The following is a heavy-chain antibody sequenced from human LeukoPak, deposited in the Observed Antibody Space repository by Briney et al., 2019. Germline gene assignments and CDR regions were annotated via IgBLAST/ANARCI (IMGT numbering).Heavy chain of an antibody. D-gene: IGHD3-10*01. J-gene: IGHJ4*02. CDR3: AKSFTIGYFDY. CDR2: ISNDGSNK. Sequence: GGSLRLSCAASGFTFSNYGMHWVRQAPGKGLEWVAVISNDGSNKFYADSVKGRFTISRDNSKNTLYLQMNSLRAEDTAVYYCAKSFTIGYFDYWDQGTLVTVSS. CDR1: GFTFSNYG. V-gene: IGHV3-30*18.